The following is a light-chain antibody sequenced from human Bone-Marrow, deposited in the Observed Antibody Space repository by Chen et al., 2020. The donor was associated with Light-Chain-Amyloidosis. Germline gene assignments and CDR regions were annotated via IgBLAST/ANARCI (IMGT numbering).Light chain of an antibody. V-gene: IGLV3-25*03. CDR1: DLPTKY. J-gene: IGLJ2*01. CDR2: RDT. Sequence: SYKLTQPPSVSVSPGQTARITCSGDDLPTKYAYWYQQKPGQAPELVIHRDTERPSGISERFSGSSSGTTATLTISGVQAEDEADYHCQSADSSGTYEVIFGGGTKLTVL. CDR3: QSADSSGTYEVI.